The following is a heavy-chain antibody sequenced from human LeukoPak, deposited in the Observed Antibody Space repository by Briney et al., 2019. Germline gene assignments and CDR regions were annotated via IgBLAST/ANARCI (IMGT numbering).Heavy chain of an antibody. V-gene: IGHV3-23*01. J-gene: IGHJ4*02. CDR3: AKALSSSSWYFDY. CDR1: GFTFSSYA. CDR2: ISGSGGST. D-gene: IGHD6-6*01. Sequence: GGSLRLSCAASGFTFSSYAMSWVRQAPGKGLEWVSAISGSGGSTYYADSVKGRFTISRDNSKNTLYLQMNSLRAEDTAVYYCAKALSSSSWYFDYWGQETLVTVSS.